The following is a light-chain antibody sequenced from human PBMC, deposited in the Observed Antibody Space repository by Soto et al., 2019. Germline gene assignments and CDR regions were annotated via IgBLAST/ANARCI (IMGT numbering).Light chain of an antibody. Sequence: EIVMTQSPATLSVSPGERATLSCRASQSVSLNLAWYQQKPGQAPRLLIYGASTRATGIPARFSGSGSGTEFYLTISSLQSEDFAVYYCHQYNNWYTFGQGTKLEMK. V-gene: IGKV3-15*01. CDR3: HQYNNWYT. CDR2: GAS. CDR1: QSVSLN. J-gene: IGKJ2*01.